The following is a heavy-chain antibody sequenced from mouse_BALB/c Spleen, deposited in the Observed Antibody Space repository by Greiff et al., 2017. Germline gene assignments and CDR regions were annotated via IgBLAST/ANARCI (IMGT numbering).Heavy chain of an antibody. Sequence: EVNVVESGGGLVKPGGSLKLSCAASGFTFSDYYMYWVRQTPEKRLEWVATISDGGSYTYYPDSVKGRFTISRDNAKNNLYLQMSSLKSEDTAMYYCARDRGGGFAYWGQGTLVTVSA. D-gene: IGHD3-1*01. J-gene: IGHJ3*01. V-gene: IGHV5-4*02. CDR3: ARDRGGGFAY. CDR1: GFTFSDYY. CDR2: ISDGGSYT.